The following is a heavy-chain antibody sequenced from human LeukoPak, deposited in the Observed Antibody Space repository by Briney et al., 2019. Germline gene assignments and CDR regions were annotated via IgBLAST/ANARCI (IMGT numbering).Heavy chain of an antibody. V-gene: IGHV4-38-2*02. J-gene: IGHJ6*04. D-gene: IGHD3-9*01. CDR2: IYHSGST. CDR1: GYSIRSGYY. CDR3: ARFLDDILTGYSAPKDV. Sequence: SETLSLTCTVSGYSIRSGYYWGWIRQPPGKGLEWIGSIYHSGSTYYNPSLKSRVTISVDTSKIQFSLKLSSVTAADTAVYYCARFLDDILTGYSAPKDVWGKGTTVTISS.